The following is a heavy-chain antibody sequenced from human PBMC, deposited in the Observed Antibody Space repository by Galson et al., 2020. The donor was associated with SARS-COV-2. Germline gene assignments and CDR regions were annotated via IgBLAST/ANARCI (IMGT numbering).Heavy chain of an antibody. V-gene: IGHV4-31*03. CDR2: IYYSGST. J-gene: IGHJ6*02. CDR3: ARDGVERYCSGGSCYSPHYYYGMDV. Sequence: SETLSLTCTVSGGSISSGGYYWSWIRQHPGKGLEWIGYIYYSGSTYYNPSLKSRVTISVDTSKNQFSLKLSSVTAADTAVYYCARDGVERYCSGGSCYSPHYYYGMDVWGQGSTVTVSS. D-gene: IGHD2-15*01. CDR1: GGSISSGGYY.